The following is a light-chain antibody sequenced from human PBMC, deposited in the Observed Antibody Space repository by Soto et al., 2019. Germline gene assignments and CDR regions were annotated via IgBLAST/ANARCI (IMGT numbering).Light chain of an antibody. V-gene: IGLV2-14*01. CDR3: NSYTSASFYV. J-gene: IGLJ1*01. CDR2: MVS. Sequence: QSALTQPASVSGSPGQSITISCTGTSSDVGNYNYVSWYQQYPGRVPKLLIYMVSNRPSGVSNRFSGSKSGNTASLTISGLQAEDEAEYYCNSYTSASFYVFGTGTKVTVL. CDR1: SSDVGNYNY.